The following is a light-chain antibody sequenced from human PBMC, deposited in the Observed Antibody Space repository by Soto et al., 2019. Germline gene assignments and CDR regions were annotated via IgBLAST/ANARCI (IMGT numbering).Light chain of an antibody. J-gene: IGLJ1*01. Sequence: QSALTQPASVSGSPGQSITISCTGSSSDVGDYNYVSWYQQHPDKAPKLMIHEVSNRPSGVSNRFSGSKSGNTASLTISGLQAEDEADYYCTSYTSSSTYVFGTGTKLTVL. V-gene: IGLV2-14*01. CDR1: SSDVGDYNY. CDR2: EVS. CDR3: TSYTSSSTYV.